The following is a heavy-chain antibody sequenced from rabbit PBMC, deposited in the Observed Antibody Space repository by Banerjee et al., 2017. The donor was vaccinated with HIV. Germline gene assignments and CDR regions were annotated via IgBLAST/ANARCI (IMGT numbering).Heavy chain of an antibody. CDR1: GFTLSSSYW. Sequence: QSLEESGGDLVKPGASLTLTCTASGFTLSSSYWMCWVRQAPGKGLEWIACIYAGSSGSTYYASWAKGRFTISKTSSTTVTLQMTSLTAADTATYFCARGGIIATMTMVITGGFNLWGPGTLVTVS. J-gene: IGHJ4*01. V-gene: IGHV1S40*01. CDR2: IYAGSSGST. D-gene: IGHD2-1*01. CDR3: ARGGIIATMTMVITGGFNL.